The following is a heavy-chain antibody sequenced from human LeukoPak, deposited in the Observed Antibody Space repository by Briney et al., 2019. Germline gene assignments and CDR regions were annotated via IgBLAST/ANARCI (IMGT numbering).Heavy chain of an antibody. CDR1: GFTVSSNY. D-gene: IGHD4-17*01. CDR2: IYSGGST. CDR3: ASDGDYEYVGAFDI. Sequence: GGSLRLSCAASGFTVSSNYMSWVRQAPGKGLEWVSVIYSGGSTYYADSVKSRFTISRDNSKNTLYLQMNSLRAEDTAVYYCASDGDYEYVGAFDIWGQGTMVTVSS. J-gene: IGHJ3*02. V-gene: IGHV3-66*02.